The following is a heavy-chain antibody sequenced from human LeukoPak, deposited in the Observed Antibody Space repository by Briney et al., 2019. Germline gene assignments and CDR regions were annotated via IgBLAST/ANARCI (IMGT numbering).Heavy chain of an antibody. D-gene: IGHD1-26*01. V-gene: IGHV4-59*01. Sequence: SEILSLTCTVSGGSISSYYWSWIRQPPGKGLEWIGYIYYSGSTNYNPSLKSRVTISVDTSKNQFSLKLSSVTAADTAVYYCARANHRGTKFPFDYWGQGTLVTVSS. CDR2: IYYSGST. CDR1: GGSISSYY. J-gene: IGHJ4*02. CDR3: ARANHRGTKFPFDY.